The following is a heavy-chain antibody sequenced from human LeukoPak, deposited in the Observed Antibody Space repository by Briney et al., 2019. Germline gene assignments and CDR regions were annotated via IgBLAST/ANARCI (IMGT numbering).Heavy chain of an antibody. CDR1: GFSLRTTGVG. D-gene: IGHD6-19*01. CDR2: IYWNDDK. V-gene: IGHV2-5*01. Sequence: SGPTLVNPPQTLTLTCTFSGFSLRTTGVGVNWIRQSPGKALEWLALIYWNDDKRYSPSLRSRLTITRDTSKNQVVLTMTNMDPVDTATYYCAHRGGAVTGHYYFDYWGQGTLVTVSS. J-gene: IGHJ4*02. CDR3: AHRGGAVTGHYYFDY.